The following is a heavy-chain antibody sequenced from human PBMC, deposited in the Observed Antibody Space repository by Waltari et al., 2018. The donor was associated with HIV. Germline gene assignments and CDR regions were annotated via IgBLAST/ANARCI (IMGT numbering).Heavy chain of an antibody. Sequence: QVQLVESGGGVVQPGRSLRLSCAASGFTFSSYALHWVRQAPGKGREWVAVISYEGSNKYYADSVKGRFTISRDNSKNTRYLQMNSLRAEDTAVYYCARDAWYFDLWGRGTLVTVSS. V-gene: IGHV3-30*01. J-gene: IGHJ2*01. CDR2: ISYEGSNK. CDR1: GFTFSSYA. CDR3: ARDAWYFDL.